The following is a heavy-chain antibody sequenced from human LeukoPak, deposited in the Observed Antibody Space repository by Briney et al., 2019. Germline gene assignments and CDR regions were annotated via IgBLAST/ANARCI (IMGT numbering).Heavy chain of an antibody. CDR3: AKDGRYYDFWSGSSYYYYGMDV. Sequence: PGGSLRLSCAASGFTFSSYAMSWVRQAPGKGLEWVSAISGSGGSTYYADSVKGRLTISRDNSKNTLYLQMNSLRAEDTAVYYCAKDGRYYDFWSGSSYYYYGMDVWGQGTTVTVSS. CDR1: GFTFSSYA. V-gene: IGHV3-23*01. D-gene: IGHD3-3*01. CDR2: ISGSGGST. J-gene: IGHJ6*02.